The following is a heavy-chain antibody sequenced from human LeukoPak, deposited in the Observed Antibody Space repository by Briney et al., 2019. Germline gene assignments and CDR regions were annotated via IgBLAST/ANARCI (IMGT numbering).Heavy chain of an antibody. CDR2: ISSSGSTI. V-gene: IGHV3-11*04. CDR1: GFTFSDYF. CDR3: ARDLKYYYDSSGYYP. Sequence: GGSLRLSCAASGFTFSDYFMSWIRQAPGKGLEWVSYISSSGSTIYYADSVKGRFTISRDNAKNSLYLQMNSLRAEDTAVYYYARDLKYYYDSSGYYPWGQGTLVTVSS. D-gene: IGHD3-22*01. J-gene: IGHJ5*02.